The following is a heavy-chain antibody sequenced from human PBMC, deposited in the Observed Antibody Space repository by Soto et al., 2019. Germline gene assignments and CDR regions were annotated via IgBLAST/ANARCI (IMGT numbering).Heavy chain of an antibody. Sequence: GGSLRLSCAASGFTFSSYGMHWVRQAPGKGLEWVAVIWYDGSNKYYADSVKGRFTISRDNSKNTLYLQMNSLRAEDTAVYYCARDSRRRGPYYYMDVWGKGTTVTVSS. V-gene: IGHV3-33*01. CDR1: GFTFSSYG. CDR2: IWYDGSNK. J-gene: IGHJ6*03. CDR3: ARDSRRRGPYYYMDV.